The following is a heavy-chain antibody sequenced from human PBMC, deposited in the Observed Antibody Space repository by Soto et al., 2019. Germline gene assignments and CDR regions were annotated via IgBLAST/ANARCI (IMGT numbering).Heavy chain of an antibody. CDR2: INHSGST. Sequence: SETLSLTSAVYGGSFVGYYWIWVRHASGNGLEWIGEINHSGSTNYNPSLKSRVTISVDMSKNQFSLKLSSVTAADTAVYYCARGGRQQLIPSPISYKIDYWGQGTLVTVSS. CDR3: ARGGRQQLIPSPISYKIDY. D-gene: IGHD6-13*01. J-gene: IGHJ4*02. V-gene: IGHV4-34*01. CDR1: GGSFVGYY.